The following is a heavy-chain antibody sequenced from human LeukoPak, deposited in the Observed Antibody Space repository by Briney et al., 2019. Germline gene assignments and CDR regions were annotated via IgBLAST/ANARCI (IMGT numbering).Heavy chain of an antibody. Sequence: PGGSLRLSCAASGFTFSSYAMSWVRQAPGKGLEWVSDISGSGSSTYYADSVKGRFTISRDNSKNTLYLQMNSLRAEDTALYYCAKRDGYNSNPLKDWGQGTLVTVSS. CDR1: GFTFSSYA. J-gene: IGHJ4*02. CDR2: ISGSGSST. V-gene: IGHV3-23*01. CDR3: AKRDGYNSNPLKD. D-gene: IGHD5-24*01.